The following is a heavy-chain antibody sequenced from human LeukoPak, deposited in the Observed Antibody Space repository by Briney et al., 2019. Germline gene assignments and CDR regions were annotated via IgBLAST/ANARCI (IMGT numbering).Heavy chain of an antibody. CDR2: INPNSGGT. D-gene: IGHD3-22*01. Sequence: ASVKVSCKASGYTFTGYYMHWVRQAPGQGLEWMGWINPNSGGTNYAQEFQGRVTMTRDTSISTAYMELSRLRSDDTAVYYCAREGYYDSSPLLDYWGQGTLVTVSS. CDR3: AREGYYDSSPLLDY. V-gene: IGHV1-2*02. J-gene: IGHJ4*02. CDR1: GYTFTGYY.